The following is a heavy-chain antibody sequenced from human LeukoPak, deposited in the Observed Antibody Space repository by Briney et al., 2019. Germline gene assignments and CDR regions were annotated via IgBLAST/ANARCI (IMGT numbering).Heavy chain of an antibody. V-gene: IGHV4-39*01. D-gene: IGHD2-2*01. CDR3: ARHSDVGKYHDPFDS. J-gene: IGHJ3*02. Sequence: PSETLSLTCTVSVGSISSSRYYSAWIRQPPGKGLDWIGSISYSGSTYYNSSLKSRLTISVDTSKNQFSLRLSSVTAADTAVYYCARHSDVGKYHDPFDSLGQGTMATVSS. CDR1: VGSISSSRYY. CDR2: ISYSGST.